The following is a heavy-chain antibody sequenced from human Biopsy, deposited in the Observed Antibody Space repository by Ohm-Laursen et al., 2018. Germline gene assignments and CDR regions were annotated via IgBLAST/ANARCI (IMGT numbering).Heavy chain of an antibody. J-gene: IGHJ5*02. V-gene: IGHV1-2*02. D-gene: IGHD3-16*01. Sequence: ASVKVSCKVSGYTFNAYYIHWMRQAPGQGLEWMGWINPATGETRYAQRFQGRVTMTRDTSVTTAYMQLSSLTSDDTALYYCAKPSGGVSTIGFDPWGQGTQVSVSS. CDR3: AKPSGGVSTIGFDP. CDR1: GYTFNAYY. CDR2: INPATGET.